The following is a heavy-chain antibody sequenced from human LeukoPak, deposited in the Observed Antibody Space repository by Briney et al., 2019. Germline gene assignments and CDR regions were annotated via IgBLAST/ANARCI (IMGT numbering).Heavy chain of an antibody. J-gene: IGHJ4*02. Sequence: GGSLRLSCAASGFTFSLYTMHWVRQAPGKGLEWVAVISYDGSDKYYADSVKGRFTISRDNSKNTLLLQMNSLRAEDTAVYFCARDVGGGDTFDYWGQGTLVTVSS. CDR2: ISYDGSDK. CDR1: GFTFSLYT. CDR3: ARDVGGGDTFDY. V-gene: IGHV3-30*04. D-gene: IGHD2-21*02.